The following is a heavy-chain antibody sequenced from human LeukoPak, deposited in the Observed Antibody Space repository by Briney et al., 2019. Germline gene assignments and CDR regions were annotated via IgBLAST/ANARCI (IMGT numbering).Heavy chain of an antibody. CDR2: ISSSGGDT. J-gene: IGHJ4*02. CDR1: GFSFSSSP. D-gene: IGHD1-14*01. Sequence: GGSLRLSCAASGFSFSSSPISWVRQAPGKGLEWVSGISSSGGDTPYADSVKGRFTISRDNSKDTVYLQMNRLRVEDTAVYYCVRKNSGLQPFDFWGQGTLVTVSS. V-gene: IGHV3-23*01. CDR3: VRKNSGLQPFDF.